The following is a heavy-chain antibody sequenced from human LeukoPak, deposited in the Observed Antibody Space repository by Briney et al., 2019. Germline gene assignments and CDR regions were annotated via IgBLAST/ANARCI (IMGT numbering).Heavy chain of an antibody. D-gene: IGHD2-8*01. CDR1: GFTFSSYG. Sequence: GGTLRLSCAASGFTFSSYGMSWVRQAPGKGLEWVSAISGSGGSTYYADSVKGRFTISRDNSKNTLYLQMNSLRAEDTAVYYCATLMGYFDYWGQGTLVTVSS. CDR3: ATLMGYFDY. J-gene: IGHJ4*02. V-gene: IGHV3-23*01. CDR2: ISGSGGST.